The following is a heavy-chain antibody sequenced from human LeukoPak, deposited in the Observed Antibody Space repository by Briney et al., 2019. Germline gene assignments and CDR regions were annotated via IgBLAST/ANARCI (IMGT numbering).Heavy chain of an antibody. CDR3: ARDPPYDSSGYYPTPFFDY. CDR2: ISSSGSTI. V-gene: IGHV3-11*01. CDR1: GFTFSDYY. J-gene: IGHJ4*02. Sequence: GGSLRLSCAASGFTFSDYYMSWIRQAPGKGLEWVSYISSSGSTIYYADSVKGRFTISRDNAKNSLYLQMNSLRAEDTAVYYCARDPPYDSSGYYPTPFFDYWGQGTLVTVSS. D-gene: IGHD3-22*01.